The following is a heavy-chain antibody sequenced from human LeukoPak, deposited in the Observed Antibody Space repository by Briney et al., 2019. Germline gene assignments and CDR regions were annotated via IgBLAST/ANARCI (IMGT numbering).Heavy chain of an antibody. CDR2: IYYSGST. CDR1: GGSISSGDYY. D-gene: IGHD3-10*01. V-gene: IGHV4-30-4*01. Sequence: SETLSLTCTVSGGSISSGDYYWSWIRQPPGKGLEWIGYIYYSGSTYYNPSLKSRVTISVDTSKNQFSLKLSSVTAADTAVYYCARVNYYGSGSYYNAWGLGTLVTVSS. J-gene: IGHJ5*02. CDR3: ARVNYYGSGSYYNA.